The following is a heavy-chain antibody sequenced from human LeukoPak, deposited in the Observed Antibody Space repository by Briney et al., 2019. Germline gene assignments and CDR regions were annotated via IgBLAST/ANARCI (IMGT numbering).Heavy chain of an antibody. CDR2: ISASGDVT. J-gene: IGHJ3*02. V-gene: IGHV3-23*01. D-gene: IGHD1-1*01. Sequence: LAGGSLRLSCAASGFSFSAYPMGWVRQAPGKGLQWLSGISASGDVTFHADRVKGRFAISRDNSKNTLYLQMTGLRAGDTAEYYCAKSLFTSATGTGRAFHIWGQGTMVTVSS. CDR3: AKSLFTSATGTGRAFHI. CDR1: GFSFSAYP.